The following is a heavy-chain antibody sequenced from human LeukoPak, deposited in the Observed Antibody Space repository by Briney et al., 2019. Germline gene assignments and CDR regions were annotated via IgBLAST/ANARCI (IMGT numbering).Heavy chain of an antibody. CDR1: GFTFSSYE. CDR3: ARVRGYYYMDV. J-gene: IGHJ6*03. CDR2: ISTSGGTT. D-gene: IGHD3-10*01. V-gene: IGHV3-48*03. Sequence: PGGSLRLSCAGSGFTFSSYEMSWVRQAPGKGLEWVSYISTSGGTTYYADSVKGRFTISRDIAENSLYLQMNSLTGEDTAVYYCARVRGYYYMDVWGQGTTVTVSS.